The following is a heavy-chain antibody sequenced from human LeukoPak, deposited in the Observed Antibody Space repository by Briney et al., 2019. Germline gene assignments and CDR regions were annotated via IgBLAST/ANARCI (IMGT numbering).Heavy chain of an antibody. CDR1: GFVFTGYG. CDR2: ISANDGKI. J-gene: IGHJ4*02. D-gene: IGHD1-1*01. CDR3: ARELHVERDDY. V-gene: IGHV1-18*01. Sequence: ASVTVSCKASGFVFTGYGFTWVRQAPGQGLEWMGWISANDGKIHYSERHQGRVTMSTDTVTSTVYMELRSLRSDDTAVYHCARELHVERDDYWGQGTLVTVSS.